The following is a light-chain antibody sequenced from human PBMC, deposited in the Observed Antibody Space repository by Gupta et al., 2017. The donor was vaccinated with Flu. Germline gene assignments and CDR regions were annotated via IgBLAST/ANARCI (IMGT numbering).Light chain of an antibody. CDR2: GSN. CDR1: RSKSGAGYD. Sequence: VTTSCTGSRSKSGAGYDVHWYQQVPGTAPKLLIYGSNNRPAGVPDRFSGAKSGTSASLAITGLLAEDEADYYCQVYDTSLSGWVYGTGTKVTVL. CDR3: QVYDTSLSGWV. V-gene: IGLV1-40*01. J-gene: IGLJ1*01.